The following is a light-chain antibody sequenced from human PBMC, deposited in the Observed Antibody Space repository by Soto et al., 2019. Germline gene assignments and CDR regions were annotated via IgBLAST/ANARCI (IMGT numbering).Light chain of an antibody. CDR3: QQYVNWPPWT. V-gene: IGKV3-15*01. Sequence: IVMTQTPATLSVSPGARATLSCRASQSVSSNLGWYQQKPGRAPRLLIYGASTRSTGIPARFSGSGSGTEFTLTISILKSEDFAVYYCQQYVNWPPWTFGQGTRVEIK. CDR1: QSVSSN. CDR2: GAS. J-gene: IGKJ1*01.